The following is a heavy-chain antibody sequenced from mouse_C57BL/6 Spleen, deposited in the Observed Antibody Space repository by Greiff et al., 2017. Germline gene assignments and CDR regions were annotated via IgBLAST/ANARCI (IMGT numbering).Heavy chain of an antibody. D-gene: IGHD1-1*01. Sequence: EVQLQQSGAELVKPGASVKLSCTASGFNIKDYYMHWVKQRPEQGLEWIGRIDPEDGETNYAPKFQGKATITADTSSNTAYLQLSSLTSEDTAVYYCARSPTTVVATGSMDYWGQGTSLTVSS. V-gene: IGHV14-2*01. CDR3: ARSPTTVVATGSMDY. CDR2: IDPEDGET. J-gene: IGHJ4*01. CDR1: GFNIKDYY.